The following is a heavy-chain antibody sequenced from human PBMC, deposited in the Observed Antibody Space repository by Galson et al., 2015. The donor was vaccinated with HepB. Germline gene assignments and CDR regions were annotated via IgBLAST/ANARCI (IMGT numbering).Heavy chain of an antibody. V-gene: IGHV3-30*18. Sequence: SLRLSCAASGFTFSSYGMHWVRQAPGKGLEWVAVISYDGSNKYYADSVKGRFTISRDNSKNTLYLQMNSLRAEDTAVYYCAKDHFDIVVVVAATWPRYFDYWGQGTLVTVSS. CDR3: AKDHFDIVVVVAATWPRYFDY. D-gene: IGHD2-15*01. CDR2: ISYDGSNK. CDR1: GFTFSSYG. J-gene: IGHJ4*02.